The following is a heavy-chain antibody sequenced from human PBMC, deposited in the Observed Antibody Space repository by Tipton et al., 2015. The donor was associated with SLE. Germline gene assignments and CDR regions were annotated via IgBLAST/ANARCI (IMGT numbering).Heavy chain of an antibody. Sequence: TLSLTCTVSGDSITSNYWNWIRQPPGKGLEWIGDIYYGGSTNYNPSLKSRVTISVDTSKNQFSLRLTSVTAADTAVYYCARGGQQLVPGTFDIWGQGTMVPVSS. V-gene: IGHV4-59*08. D-gene: IGHD6-13*01. CDR2: IYYGGST. J-gene: IGHJ3*02. CDR1: GDSITSNY. CDR3: ARGGQQLVPGTFDI.